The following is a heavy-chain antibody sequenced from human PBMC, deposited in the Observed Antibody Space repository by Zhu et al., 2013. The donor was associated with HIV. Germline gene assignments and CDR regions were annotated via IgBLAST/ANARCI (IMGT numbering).Heavy chain of an antibody. CDR3: ARGTLRDSLGLPVIPAAIHGDFYYDMDV. CDR2: IIPTFGTA. Sequence: QVQLVQSGAEVKKPGSSVKVSCKASGGTFSSYAISWVRQAPGQGLEWMGGIIPTFGTADYTQKFQGRVAITADESTSTAYMELSSLRSEDTAVYYCARGTLRDSLGLPVIPAAIHGDFYYDMDVWGQGTTVTVSS. J-gene: IGHJ6*02. CDR1: GGTFSSYA. D-gene: IGHD2-2*02. V-gene: IGHV1-69*01.